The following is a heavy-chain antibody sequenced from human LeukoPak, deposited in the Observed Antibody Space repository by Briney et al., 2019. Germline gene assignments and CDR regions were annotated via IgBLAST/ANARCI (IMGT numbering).Heavy chain of an antibody. Sequence: PSETLSLTCTVSGGSISSSSYYWGWIRQPPGKGLEWIGSIYYSGSTYYNASLKSRVTISVDTSKNQFSLKLSSVTAADTAVYYCARRLMGAGSGSYYSFFDYWGQGTLVTVSS. D-gene: IGHD3-10*01. CDR1: GGSISSSSYY. V-gene: IGHV4-39*01. CDR3: ARRLMGAGSGSYYSFFDY. J-gene: IGHJ4*02. CDR2: IYYSGST.